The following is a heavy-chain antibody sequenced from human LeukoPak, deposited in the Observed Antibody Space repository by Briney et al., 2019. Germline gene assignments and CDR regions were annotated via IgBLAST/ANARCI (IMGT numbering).Heavy chain of an antibody. J-gene: IGHJ5*02. CDR2: MNPNSGNT. Sequence: GASVKVSCKASGYTFTSYVINSVRQATGQGVEWMGWMNPNSGNTGYAQKFQGRVTMTRNTSISTAYMELSSLRSEDTAVYYCARGPTRGRRGNWFDPWGQGTLVTVSS. CDR1: GYTFTSYV. D-gene: IGHD3-16*01. CDR3: ARGPTRGRRGNWFDP. V-gene: IGHV1-8*01.